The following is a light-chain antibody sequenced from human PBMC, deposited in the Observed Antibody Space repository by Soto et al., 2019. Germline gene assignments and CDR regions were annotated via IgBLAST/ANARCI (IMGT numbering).Light chain of an antibody. Sequence: SYELTQPPSVSVSPGQTASITCSGDKLGDKYACWYQQKPGQSPVLVIYQDSKRPSVIPERFSGSNSGNTATLTISGTQAMDEADYYCQAWDSSTAHVVFGGGTKLTVL. CDR1: KLGDKY. J-gene: IGLJ2*01. V-gene: IGLV3-1*01. CDR3: QAWDSSTAHVV. CDR2: QDS.